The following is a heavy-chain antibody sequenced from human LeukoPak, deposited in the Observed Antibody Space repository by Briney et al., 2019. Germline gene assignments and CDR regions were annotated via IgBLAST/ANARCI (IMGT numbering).Heavy chain of an antibody. CDR2: INSDGSST. CDR1: GFAFSSYW. Sequence: PGGSLRLSCAASGFAFSSYWMHWVRQAPGKGLVWVSRINSDGSSTTYADSVQDRFTISRDNAKNTLYLQMNSLGADDTAVYYCARSVYSYYANWFDPWGQGTLVIVSS. CDR3: ARSVYSYYANWFDP. D-gene: IGHD4-11*01. V-gene: IGHV3-74*01. J-gene: IGHJ5*02.